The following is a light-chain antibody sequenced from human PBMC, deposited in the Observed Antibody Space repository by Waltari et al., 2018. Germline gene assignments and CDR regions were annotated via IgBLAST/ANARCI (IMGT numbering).Light chain of an antibody. CDR2: DAS. Sequence: EIVLTQSPGTLSLSPGERATLSCRASQSVSRTLAWYQQKPGQAPRLLIYDASSRATGLPDRFSGSGSGTDFSLIISRLEPEDFAVYYCQKYGTLPATFGQGTKVEIK. CDR1: QSVSRT. CDR3: QKYGTLPAT. J-gene: IGKJ1*01. V-gene: IGKV3-20*01.